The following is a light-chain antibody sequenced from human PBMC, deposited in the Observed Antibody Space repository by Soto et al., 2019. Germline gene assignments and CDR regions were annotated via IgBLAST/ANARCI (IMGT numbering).Light chain of an antibody. CDR3: LSFDSSLSVV. V-gene: IGLV1-40*01. Sequence: QSVLTQPPSVSGAPGQRVTISCTGSSSNIGAGYDVHWYQHLPGRAPKLLIYGNTNRPSGVTDRFSGSKSGTSASLAITGLQAEDEDDYYCLSFDSSLSVVFGGGTKLTVL. CDR2: GNT. CDR1: SSNIGAGYD. J-gene: IGLJ2*01.